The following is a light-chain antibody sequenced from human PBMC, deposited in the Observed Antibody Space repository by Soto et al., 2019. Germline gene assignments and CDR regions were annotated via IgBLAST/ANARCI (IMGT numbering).Light chain of an antibody. J-gene: IGLJ2*01. V-gene: IGLV2-14*01. CDR2: EVT. CDR3: SSYSSSSALDVI. CDR1: NRDVGGYNY. Sequence: QSALAQPASVSGSPGQSITISCAGTNRDVGGYNYVSWYQQYPGKAPKLIIYEVTYRPSGVSNRFSGSKSGNTSSLTISGRQAEDEADYYCSSYSSSSALDVIFGGGTKQTVL.